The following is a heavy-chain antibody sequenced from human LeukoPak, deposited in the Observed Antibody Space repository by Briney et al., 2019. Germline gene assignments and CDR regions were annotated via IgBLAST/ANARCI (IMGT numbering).Heavy chain of an antibody. J-gene: IGHJ5*02. CDR2: IYYSGST. CDR3: ARDLRYCSSTSCYTNWFDP. V-gene: IGHV4-31*03. D-gene: IGHD2-2*02. Sequence: SETLSLTCTVSGGSISSGGYYWSWIRQHPGKGLEWIGYIYYSGSTYYNPSLKSRVTISVDTSKNQFSLKLSSVTAADTAVYYCARDLRYCSSTSCYTNWFDPWGQGTLVTVSS. CDR1: GGSISSGGYY.